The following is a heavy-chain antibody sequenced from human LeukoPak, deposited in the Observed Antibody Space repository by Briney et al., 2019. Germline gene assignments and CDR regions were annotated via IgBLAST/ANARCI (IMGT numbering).Heavy chain of an antibody. V-gene: IGHV3-53*01. CDR1: GFTVSNNY. CDR2: IYTGGTT. J-gene: IGHJ4*02. D-gene: IGHD1-7*01. Sequence: GGSLRLSCVASGFTVSNNYISWVRQAPGKGLVWVSVIYTGGTTYYADSVKGRFTISRDTSKDTLYLQMNSLRAEDTAVYYCARDKSWNYLGYWGQGTLVTVSS. CDR3: ARDKSWNYLGY.